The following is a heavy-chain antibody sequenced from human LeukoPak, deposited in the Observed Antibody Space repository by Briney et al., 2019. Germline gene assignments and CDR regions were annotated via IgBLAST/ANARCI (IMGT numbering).Heavy chain of an antibody. CDR1: GGSIRRADYY. CDR3: ARGTRNCLDHYFDS. D-gene: IGHD1-7*01. Sequence: SETLSLTCTVTGGSIRRADYYWGWIRQSPGKGLEWIGSIYHSGSTYYNPSLQSRVTKSVDTTKNQFSLKLSSVTAADTAVYFCARGTRNCLDHYFDSWGQGTQVTVTS. J-gene: IGHJ4*02. CDR2: IYHSGST. V-gene: IGHV4-39*07.